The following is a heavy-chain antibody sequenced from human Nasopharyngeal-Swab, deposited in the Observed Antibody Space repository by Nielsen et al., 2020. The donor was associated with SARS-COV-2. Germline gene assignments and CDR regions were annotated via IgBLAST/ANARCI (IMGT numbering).Heavy chain of an antibody. D-gene: IGHD6-13*01. V-gene: IGHV1-69*06. CDR1: GGTFSSYA. J-gene: IGHJ6*02. Sequence: SVKVSCKASGGTFSSYAISWVRQAPGQGLEWMGGIIPIFGTANYAQKFQGRVTITADKSTSTAYMELSSLRSKDTAVYYCAREEAAAGNGEVYYYGMDVWGQGTTVTVSS. CDR2: IIPIFGTA. CDR3: AREEAAAGNGEVYYYGMDV.